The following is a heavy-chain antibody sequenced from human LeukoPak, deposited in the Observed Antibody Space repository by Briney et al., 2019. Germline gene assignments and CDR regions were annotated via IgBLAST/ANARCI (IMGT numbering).Heavy chain of an antibody. Sequence: GGSLRLSCAASGFTFSDYYMSWIREAPGKGLEWVSYISSSGSTIYYADSVKGRFTISRDNAKNSLYLQMNSLRAEDTAVYYCASTWGISKDIVSYYGMDVWGQGTTVTVSS. D-gene: IGHD2-15*01. CDR2: ISSSGSTI. J-gene: IGHJ6*02. CDR3: ASTWGISKDIVSYYGMDV. V-gene: IGHV3-11*01. CDR1: GFTFSDYY.